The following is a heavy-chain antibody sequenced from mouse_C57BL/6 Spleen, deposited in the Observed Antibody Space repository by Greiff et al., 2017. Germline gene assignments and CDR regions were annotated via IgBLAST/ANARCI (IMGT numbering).Heavy chain of an antibody. CDR1: GYTFTSYW. J-gene: IGHJ4*01. CDR2: IHPNSGST. Sequence: QVQLQQPGAELVKPGASVKLSCKASGYTFTSYWMHWVKQRPGQGLEWIGMIHPNSGSTNYNEKFKSKATLTVDKSSSPAYMQLRSLTSEDSAVYYCARNYDYGGYAMDYWGQGTSVTVSS. D-gene: IGHD2-4*01. V-gene: IGHV1-64*01. CDR3: ARNYDYGGYAMDY.